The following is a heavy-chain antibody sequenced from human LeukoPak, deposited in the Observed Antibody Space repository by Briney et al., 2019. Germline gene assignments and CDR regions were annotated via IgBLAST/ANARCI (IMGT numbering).Heavy chain of an antibody. J-gene: IGHJ5*02. D-gene: IGHD2-15*01. CDR1: GGSFSGYY. CDR3: ARLGCSGGSCYSLIFNRFDP. V-gene: IGHV4-34*01. Sequence: PSETLSFTCAVYGGSFSGYYWSWIRQPPGKGLEWIGEINHSGSTNYNPSLKSRVTISVDTSKNQFSLKLSSVTAADTAVYYCARLGCSGGSCYSLIFNRFDPWGQGTLVTVSS. CDR2: INHSGST.